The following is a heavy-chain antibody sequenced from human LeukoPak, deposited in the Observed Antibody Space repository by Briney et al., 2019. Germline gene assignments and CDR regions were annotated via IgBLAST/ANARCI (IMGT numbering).Heavy chain of an antibody. CDR2: IIPIFGTA. CDR1: GGTFSSYA. V-gene: IGHV1-69*05. J-gene: IGHJ4*02. Sequence: ASVKVSCKASGGTFSSYAISWVRQAPGQGLEWMGRIIPIFGTANYAQKFQGRVTITTDESTSTAYMELSSLRSEDTAVYYRASGTSSGSLRCWGQGTLVTVSS. CDR3: ASGTSSGSLRC. D-gene: IGHD1-26*01.